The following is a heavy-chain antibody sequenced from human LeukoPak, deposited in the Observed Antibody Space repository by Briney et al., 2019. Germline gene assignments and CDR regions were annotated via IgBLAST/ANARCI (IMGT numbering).Heavy chain of an antibody. CDR2: IHTRGST. CDR3: AGNSGWYVYNY. J-gene: IGHJ4*02. V-gene: IGHV4-4*09. CDR1: GGSISSYY. Sequence: SETLSLTCTVSGGSISSYYWSWIRQPPGKGLEWIGYIHTRGSTYYNPSLKSRVTISVDTSKNQFSLKLSSVTAADTAVYYCAGNSGWYVYNYWGQGTLVSVSS. D-gene: IGHD6-19*01.